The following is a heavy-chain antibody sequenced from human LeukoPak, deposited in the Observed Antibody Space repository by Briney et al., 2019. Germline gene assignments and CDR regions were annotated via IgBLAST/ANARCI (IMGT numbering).Heavy chain of an antibody. CDR2: INPSGDRI. V-gene: IGHV1-46*01. CDR1: GYTFTGYY. CDR3: ARHSDTAPDS. D-gene: IGHD2-15*01. J-gene: IGHJ5*01. Sequence: GASVKVSCKASGYTFTGYYIHWVRQAPGQGLEWTGIINPSGDRITYAQKFQGRVTMTRDTSTSTVYMELSSLRSDDTAVYYCARHSDTAPDSWGQGTLVTVSS.